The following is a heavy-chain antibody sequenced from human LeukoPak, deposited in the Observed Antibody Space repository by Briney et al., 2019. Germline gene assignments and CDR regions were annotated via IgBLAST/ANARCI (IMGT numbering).Heavy chain of an antibody. CDR1: GFTFSSYA. CDR3: ARDLGYSSGPNY. Sequence: GGSLRLSCAASGFTFSSYAMSWVRQAPGKGLEWVAGINWNGGSTSYVDSVKGRITISRDNAKNSLYLQMNSLRAEDTAVYYCARDLGYSSGPNYWGQGTRVTVSS. D-gene: IGHD6-19*01. V-gene: IGHV3-20*04. CDR2: INWNGGST. J-gene: IGHJ4*02.